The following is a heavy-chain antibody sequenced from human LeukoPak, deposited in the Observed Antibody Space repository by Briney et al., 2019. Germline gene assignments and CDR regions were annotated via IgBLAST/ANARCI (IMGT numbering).Heavy chain of an antibody. CDR1: DASVSGYY. CDR3: TRDIGSGDYVFFDS. Sequence: PPETLSLTCTVSDASVSGYYWSWIRLPAGKGLEWIGRSYNNGSTNCNPSLKSRVTMSVDTSKNQLSLRLKSVTAADTAVYYCTRDIGSGDYVFFDSWGQGTRVIVSS. D-gene: IGHD4-17*01. V-gene: IGHV4-4*07. CDR2: SYNNGST. J-gene: IGHJ4*02.